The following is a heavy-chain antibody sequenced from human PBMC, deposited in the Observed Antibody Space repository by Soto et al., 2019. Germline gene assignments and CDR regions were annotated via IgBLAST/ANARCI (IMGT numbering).Heavy chain of an antibody. J-gene: IGHJ3*01. V-gene: IGHV3-11*06. D-gene: IGHD1-26*01. Sequence: PGGSLRLSCVASGFTFSYHHMTWIRQAPGKGLEWVTHTSGSSTNTNYAASVKGRFTISRDNAKSSVYLQMNSLRAEDTAVYYCAREIFTGSGAAFDVWGPGTRVTVSS. CDR3: AREIFTGSGAAFDV. CDR1: GFTFSYHH. CDR2: TSGSSTNT.